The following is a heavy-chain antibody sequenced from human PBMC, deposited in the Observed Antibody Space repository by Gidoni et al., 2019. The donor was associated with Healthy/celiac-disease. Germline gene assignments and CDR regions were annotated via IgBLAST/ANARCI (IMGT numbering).Heavy chain of an antibody. CDR2: IKPNRGGT. CDR3: ARTPLKRVVSDAMRWVDT. D-gene: IGHD2-2*01. V-gene: IGHV1-2*06. CDR1: GCTFHGYS. Sequence: QVQLVQSGAEVKKPGASVKVSCKASGCTFHGYSMHWVRQAPGQGLEWMGRIKPNRGGTNYAQKSKGRVTMTRDTSISTVYMELSRMRADEKAVYYCARTPLKRVVSDAMRWVDTWGQGTLVTVSS. J-gene: IGHJ5*02.